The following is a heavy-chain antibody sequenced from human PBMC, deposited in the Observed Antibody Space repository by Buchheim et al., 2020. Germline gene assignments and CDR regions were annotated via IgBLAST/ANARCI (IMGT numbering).Heavy chain of an antibody. CDR1: GFTFSSYE. J-gene: IGHJ4*02. Sequence: EVQLVESEGGLVQPGGSLRLSCAASGFTFSSYEMNWVRQAPGKGLEWVSYISSSGSTIYYADSVKGRFTISRDNAKNSLYLQMNSLRAEDTAVYYCARDPRYCSGGSCYPDYWGQGTL. CDR2: ISSSGSTI. V-gene: IGHV3-48*03. D-gene: IGHD2-15*01. CDR3: ARDPRYCSGGSCYPDY.